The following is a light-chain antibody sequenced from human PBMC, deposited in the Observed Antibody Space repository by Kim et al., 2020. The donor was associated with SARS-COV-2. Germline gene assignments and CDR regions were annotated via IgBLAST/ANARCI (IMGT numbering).Light chain of an antibody. CDR2: SNN. Sequence: QSVLTQPPSASGTPGQRVTISCSGSSSNIGSNTVNWYQQLPGTAPKLLIYSNNQWPSGVPDRFSGSKSGTSASLAISGLQSEDEADYYCAAWDDSLNGVFGGGTQLTVL. J-gene: IGLJ2*01. V-gene: IGLV1-44*01. CDR3: AAWDDSLNGV. CDR1: SSNIGSNT.